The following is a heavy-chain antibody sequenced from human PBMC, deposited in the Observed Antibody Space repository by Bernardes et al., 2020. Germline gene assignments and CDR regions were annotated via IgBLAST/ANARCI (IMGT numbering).Heavy chain of an antibody. D-gene: IGHD6-13*01. CDR1: GFNFSSHG. Sequence: GGSLRLSCAASGFNFSSHGMHWVRQAPGKGLEWVAVIWYDGSNKYYGDSVKGRFTISRDNSKNTLDLQMNSLRAEDTAMYYCARVLSRSWSIDHWGQGTLVTVSS. CDR2: IWYDGSNK. CDR3: ARVLSRSWSIDH. J-gene: IGHJ4*02. V-gene: IGHV3-33*01.